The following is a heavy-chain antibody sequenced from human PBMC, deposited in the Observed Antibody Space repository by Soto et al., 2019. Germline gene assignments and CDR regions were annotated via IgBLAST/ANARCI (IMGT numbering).Heavy chain of an antibody. CDR2: INPTSGGT. Sequence: ASVKVSCKASGDTFTSYYMHWVRQAPGQGLEWMGWINPTSGGTDYAQKFQGRVTMTRDTSIRTAYMELSRLKSDDTAVDYCARTSMVDYYYYAMDGWGQGTTGTAP. V-gene: IGHV1-2*02. D-gene: IGHD5-18*01. CDR1: GDTFTSYY. CDR3: ARTSMVDYYYYAMDG. J-gene: IGHJ6*02.